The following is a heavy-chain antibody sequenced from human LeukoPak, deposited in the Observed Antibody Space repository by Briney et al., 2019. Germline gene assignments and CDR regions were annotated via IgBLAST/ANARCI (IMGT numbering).Heavy chain of an antibody. CDR3: AKIDYYYYYYMDV. CDR1: GGSISSSSYY. J-gene: IGHJ6*03. Sequence: SETLPLTCTVSGGSISSSSYYWGWIRQPPGKGLEWIGSIYYSGSTYYNPSLKSRVTISVDTSKNQFSLKLSSVTAADTAVYYCAKIDYYYYYYMDVWGKGTTVTVSS. V-gene: IGHV4-39*07. CDR2: IYYSGST. D-gene: IGHD2-21*01.